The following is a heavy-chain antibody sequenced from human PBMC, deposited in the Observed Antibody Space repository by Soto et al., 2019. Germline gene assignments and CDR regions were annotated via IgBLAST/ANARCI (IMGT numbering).Heavy chain of an antibody. CDR1: GYTFTGEY. D-gene: IGHD3-16*02. J-gene: IGHJ4*02. CDR3: ARVDDYVWGSYPEFDY. V-gene: IGHV1-2*02. CDR2: INPNSGGT. Sequence: SGKVCCRASGYTFTGEYMHWVRQAPGQGLEWMGWINPNSGGTNYAQKFQGRVTMTRDTSISTAYMELSRLRSDDTAVYYCARVDDYVWGSYPEFDYWGQGTLVTVSS.